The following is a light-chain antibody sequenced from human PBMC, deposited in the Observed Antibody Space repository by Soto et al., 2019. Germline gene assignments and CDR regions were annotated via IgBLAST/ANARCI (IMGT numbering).Light chain of an antibody. CDR3: AAWDDSLSGGV. J-gene: IGLJ2*01. V-gene: IGLV1-47*02. Sequence: QAVVTQPPSASGTPGQRVTISCSGSSSNIGNNYVYWYQQFPGTAPKLLIYSSDQRPSGVPDRFSGSKSGTSASLAISGLRSEDEADYYCAAWDDSLSGGVFGGGTKLTVL. CDR2: SSD. CDR1: SSNIGNNY.